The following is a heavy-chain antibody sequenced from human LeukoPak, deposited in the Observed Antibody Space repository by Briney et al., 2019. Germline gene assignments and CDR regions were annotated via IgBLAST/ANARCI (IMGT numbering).Heavy chain of an antibody. CDR2: ISAYNGNT. V-gene: IGHV1-18*01. J-gene: IGHJ4*02. D-gene: IGHD6-19*01. CDR1: GYTFTSYG. CDR3: ARYRRLRSGWYYSDY. Sequence: GASVKVSCKASGYTFTSYGISWVRQAPGQGLEWMGWISAYNGNTNYAQKLQSRVTMTTDTSTSTAYMELRSLRSDDTAVYYCARYRRLRSGWYYSDYWGQGTLVTVSS.